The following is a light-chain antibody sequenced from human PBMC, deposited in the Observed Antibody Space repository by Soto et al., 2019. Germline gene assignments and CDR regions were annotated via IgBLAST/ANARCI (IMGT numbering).Light chain of an antibody. CDR2: EAS. Sequence: IQMTQSASALSATVGDRVTITCLSSQCITTWLAWYQPIPGKSPQLLIFEASSLESGVPSRFTGSGSGTEFTLTICSLPPDDFAIYYCHQYNNLRGTFGQGTKVDI. CDR3: HQYNNLRGT. V-gene: IGKV1-5*03. J-gene: IGKJ1*01. CDR1: QCITTW.